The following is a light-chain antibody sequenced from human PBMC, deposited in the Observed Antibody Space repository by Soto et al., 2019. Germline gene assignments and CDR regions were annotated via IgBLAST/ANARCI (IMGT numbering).Light chain of an antibody. CDR3: CSYGGSSNFVV. CDR2: EVT. J-gene: IGLJ2*01. CDR1: SSDVGAYNY. V-gene: IGLV2-8*01. Sequence: QSALTQPPSASGSPGQSVTISCTGTSSDVGAYNYVSWYQHHPGKAPKLMIYEVTRRPSGVPGRFSGSKSGNTASLTVSGLQAEDEAAYYCCSYGGSSNFVVFGGGTKVTVL.